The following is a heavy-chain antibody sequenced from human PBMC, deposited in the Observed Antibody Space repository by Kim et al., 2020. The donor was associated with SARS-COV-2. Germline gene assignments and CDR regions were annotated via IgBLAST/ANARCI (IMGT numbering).Heavy chain of an antibody. CDR3: AREGGDFWSGYYYYYYYMDV. Sequence: GGSLRLSCAASGFTFSSYWMSWVRQAPGKGLEWVANIKQDGSEKYYVDSVKGRFTISRNNAKNSLYLQMNSLRAEDTAVYYCAREGGDFWSGYYYYYYYMDVWGKGTTVTVSS. D-gene: IGHD3-3*01. CDR2: IKQDGSEK. V-gene: IGHV3-7*01. J-gene: IGHJ6*03. CDR1: GFTFSSYW.